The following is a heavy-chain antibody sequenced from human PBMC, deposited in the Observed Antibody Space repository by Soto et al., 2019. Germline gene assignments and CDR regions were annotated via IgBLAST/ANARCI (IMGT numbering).Heavy chain of an antibody. V-gene: IGHV1-8*01. CDR1: GYTFTSYD. CDR3: ARRAETNGWNGFGADKYYFDF. CDR2: MNPNTGNS. J-gene: IGHJ4*02. Sequence: SVKVSCKASGYTFTSYDIYWLRQATGQGLEWMGWMNPNTGNSGYAQKFQGRVTMTSDTSISTAHMELSSLRSEDTAVYYCARRAETNGWNGFGADKYYFDFWGQGTLVTVSS. D-gene: IGHD1-1*01.